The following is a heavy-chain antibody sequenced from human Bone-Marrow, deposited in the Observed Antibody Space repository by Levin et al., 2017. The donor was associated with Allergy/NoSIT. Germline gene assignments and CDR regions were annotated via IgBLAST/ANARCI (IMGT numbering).Heavy chain of an antibody. CDR3: ARFIAARPGWFDP. CDR2: INPNSGGT. J-gene: IGHJ5*02. V-gene: IGHV1-2*06. D-gene: IGHD6-6*01. Sequence: ASVKVSCKASGYTFTGYYMHWVRQAPGQGLEWMGRINPNSGGTNYAQKFQGRVTMTRDTSISTAYMELSRLRSDDTAVYYCARFIAARPGWFDPWGQGTLVTVSS. CDR1: GYTFTGYY.